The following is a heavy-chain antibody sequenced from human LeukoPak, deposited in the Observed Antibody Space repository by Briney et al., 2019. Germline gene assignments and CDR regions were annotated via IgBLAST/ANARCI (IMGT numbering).Heavy chain of an antibody. CDR3: AREGAIAVAATDAFDI. D-gene: IGHD6-19*01. J-gene: IGHJ3*02. Sequence: SETLSLLCSVSGGPISSSSYLWPWVRQPPAKGLVWLCSIFYSGGTDYNPSLQSRVTISVDTSKNQFSLKLTSVTAADTAVYYCAREGAIAVAATDAFDIWGQGTMVTISS. CDR2: IFYSGGT. V-gene: IGHV4-39*07. CDR1: GGPISSSSYL.